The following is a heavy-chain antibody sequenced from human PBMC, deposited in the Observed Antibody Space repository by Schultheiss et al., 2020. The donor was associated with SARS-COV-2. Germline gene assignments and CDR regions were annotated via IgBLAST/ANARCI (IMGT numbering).Heavy chain of an antibody. CDR1: GFTLSSYA. CDR2: ISGSGGST. V-gene: IGHV3-23*01. J-gene: IGHJ4*02. Sequence: GGSLRLSCAASGFTLSSYAMSWVRQAPGKGLEWVAGISGSGGSTHHADSVKSRFTISRDNSNNTLYLQMNSLRDEDTAVYYCAKDHYWGQGTLVTVSS. CDR3: AKDHY.